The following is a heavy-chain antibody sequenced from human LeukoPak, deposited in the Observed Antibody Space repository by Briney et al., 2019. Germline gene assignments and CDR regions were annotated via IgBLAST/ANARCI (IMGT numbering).Heavy chain of an antibody. CDR2: ISSNGGST. CDR3: ARVAYGDYVDY. J-gene: IGHJ4*02. Sequence: GGSLRLSCAASGFTFSSYAMHWVRQAPGKGLEYVSAISSNGGSTYYANSVKGRFTISRDNSKNTLYLQMGSLRAEDMAVYYCARVAYGDYVDYWGQGTLVTVSS. D-gene: IGHD4-17*01. V-gene: IGHV3-64*01. CDR1: GFTFSSYA.